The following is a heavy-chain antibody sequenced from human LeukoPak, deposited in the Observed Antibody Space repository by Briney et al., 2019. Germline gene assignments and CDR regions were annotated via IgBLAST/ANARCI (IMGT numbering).Heavy chain of an antibody. CDR1: GFTFSNYA. CDR2: ISVSGSRT. CDR3: ANWGGVATSSWYFGPFDY. V-gene: IGHV3-23*01. J-gene: IGHJ4*02. Sequence: GGSLILSCAASGFTFSNYAMNWVRPAPGKGLEWVSLISVSGSRTYYAASGKGRFTISRDNSKNTVSLQMNSLRAEDSAVYYCANWGGVATSSWYFGPFDYWGRGTLVTVSS. D-gene: IGHD6-13*01.